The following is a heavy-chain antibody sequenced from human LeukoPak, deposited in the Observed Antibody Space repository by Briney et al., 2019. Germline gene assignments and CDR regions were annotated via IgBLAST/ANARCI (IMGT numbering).Heavy chain of an antibody. CDR2: IYYSGST. CDR3: ARVNPAAGTGNWFDP. Sequence: PSETLSLTCTVSGGSISSHYWSWIRQPPGKGLEWIGYIYYSGSTNYNPSLKSRVTISVDTSKNQFSLKLSPVTAADTAVYYCARVNPAAGTGNWFDPWGQGTLVTVSS. J-gene: IGHJ5*02. CDR1: GGSISSHY. D-gene: IGHD6-13*01. V-gene: IGHV4-59*11.